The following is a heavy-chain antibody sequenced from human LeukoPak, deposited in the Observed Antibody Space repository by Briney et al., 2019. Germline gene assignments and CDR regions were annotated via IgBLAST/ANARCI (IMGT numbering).Heavy chain of an antibody. D-gene: IGHD3-3*01. Sequence: PSETLSLTRTVSGGSISSSSYYWGWIRQPPGKGLEWIGTIYYSGSTYYNPSLKSRVTISVDTSKNQFSLKLSSVTAAGTAVYYCARRSTICGVVTVAAGMDVWGQGTTVTVSS. CDR1: GGSISSSSYY. CDR2: IYYSGST. V-gene: IGHV4-39*01. CDR3: ARRSTICGVVTVAAGMDV. J-gene: IGHJ6*02.